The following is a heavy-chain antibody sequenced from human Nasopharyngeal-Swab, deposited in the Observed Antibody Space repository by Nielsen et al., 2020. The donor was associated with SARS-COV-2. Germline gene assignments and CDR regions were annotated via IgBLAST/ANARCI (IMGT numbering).Heavy chain of an antibody. D-gene: IGHD1-26*01. CDR3: ARQAIVGATTYFDY. V-gene: IGHV4-38-2*01. CDR1: GYSISSGYY. CDR2: IYHSGST. Sequence: SGTLSLTCAVSGYSISSGYYWGWIRQPPGKGLEWIGSIYHSGSTYYNPSLKSRVTISVDTSKNQFSLKLSSVTAADTAVYYCARQAIVGATTYFDYWGQGTLVTVSS. J-gene: IGHJ4*02.